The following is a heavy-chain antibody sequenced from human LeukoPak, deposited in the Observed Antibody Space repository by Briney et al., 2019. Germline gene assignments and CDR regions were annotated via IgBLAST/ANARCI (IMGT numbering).Heavy chain of an antibody. Sequence: GGSLRLSCAASGFTFSNSGMSWVRQAPGKGLEWVSYISGSDTTTHCADSVKGRFTISRDNSKNTLYLQMNSLRAEDTAVYFCAKDQVVPFDYWGQGTLVTVSS. J-gene: IGHJ4*02. CDR2: ISGSDTTT. CDR1: GFTFSNSG. V-gene: IGHV3-23*01. D-gene: IGHD2-2*01. CDR3: AKDQVVPFDY.